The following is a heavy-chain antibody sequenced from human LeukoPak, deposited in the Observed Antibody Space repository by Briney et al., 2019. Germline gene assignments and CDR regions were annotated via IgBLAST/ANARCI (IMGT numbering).Heavy chain of an antibody. J-gene: IGHJ4*02. Sequence: SETLSLTCAVYGGSFSGYYWSWIRQPPGKGLEWIGEINHSGSTNYNPSLKSRVTISVDTSKNQFSLKLSSVTAADTAVYYCARVRDRSSYFYDLDYWGQGTLVTVSS. V-gene: IGHV4-34*01. CDR2: INHSGST. CDR1: GGSFSGYY. CDR3: ARVRDRSSYFYDLDY. D-gene: IGHD3-22*01.